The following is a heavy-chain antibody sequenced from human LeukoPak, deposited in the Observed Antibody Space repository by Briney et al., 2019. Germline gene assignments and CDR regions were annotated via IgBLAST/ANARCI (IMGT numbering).Heavy chain of an antibody. D-gene: IGHD4-11*01. Sequence: ASVKVSCKASGYTFTSYYMHWVRQAPGQGLEWMGIINPSGGSTSYAQKFQGRVTMTRDTSTSTVYMELSSLRSEDTAVYYCARCYSNYEGPGDGRDYYYYYMDVWGKGTTVTVSS. V-gene: IGHV1-46*01. CDR2: INPSGGST. CDR3: ARCYSNYEGPGDGRDYYYYYMDV. CDR1: GYTFTSYY. J-gene: IGHJ6*03.